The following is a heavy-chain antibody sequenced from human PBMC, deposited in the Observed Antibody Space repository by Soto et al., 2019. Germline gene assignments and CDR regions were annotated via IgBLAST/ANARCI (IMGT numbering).Heavy chain of an antibody. CDR3: ARDRKVRGRLAP. Sequence: QLHLQESGSGLVKPSQTLSLTCTVSGGSISSGVDSWNWIRQSPGKGLEWIGYIYPSGTTSYNPSLQSRVTISLDNSKSEFSLKLSSVTAADTAIYYCARDRKVRGRLAPWGQGTPVTVSS. CDR2: IYPSGTT. V-gene: IGHV4-30-2*06. CDR1: GGSISSGVDS. J-gene: IGHJ5*02. D-gene: IGHD3-10*01.